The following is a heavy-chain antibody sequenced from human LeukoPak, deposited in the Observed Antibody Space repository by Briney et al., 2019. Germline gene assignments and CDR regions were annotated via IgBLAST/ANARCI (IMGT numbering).Heavy chain of an antibody. D-gene: IGHD3-10*01. V-gene: IGHV1-69*06. J-gene: IGHJ4*02. CDR3: ARVGSGSYYIDY. CDR2: IIPIFGTA. Sequence: ASVKVSCKASGGTFSSYAISWVRQAPGQGLEWMGGIIPIFGTANYAQKFRGRVTITADKSTSTAYMELSSLRSEDTAVYYCARVGSGSYYIDYWGQGTLVTVSS. CDR1: GGTFSSYA.